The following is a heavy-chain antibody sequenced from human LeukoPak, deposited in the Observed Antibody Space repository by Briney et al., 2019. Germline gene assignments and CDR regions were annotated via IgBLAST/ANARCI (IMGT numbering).Heavy chain of an antibody. CDR3: ARGYSGYVFFDH. J-gene: IGHJ4*02. V-gene: IGHV3-7*01. CDR1: GFTFSSYW. Sequence: PGGSLRLPCGASGFTFSSYWMSWVRQTPGKGLEWVANIKPDGSEKHYVDSVKGRFTISRDNARNSLYLQMNSLRAEDTALYYCARGYSGYVFFDHWGQGTLVTVSS. D-gene: IGHD5-12*01. CDR2: IKPDGSEK.